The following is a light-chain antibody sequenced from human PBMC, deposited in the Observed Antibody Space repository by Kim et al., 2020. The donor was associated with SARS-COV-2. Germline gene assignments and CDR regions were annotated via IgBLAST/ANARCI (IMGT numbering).Light chain of an antibody. Sequence: SSLSASVGDKVTITCRANQNVNEFLNWYQQKPGRAPELLIGSASTLQSGVPSRFSGSGSGTDFNLTISGLQPEDFTIYYCQSGWMFGQGTKVDIK. CDR3: QSGWM. CDR1: QNVNEF. J-gene: IGKJ1*01. CDR2: SAS. V-gene: IGKV1-39*02.